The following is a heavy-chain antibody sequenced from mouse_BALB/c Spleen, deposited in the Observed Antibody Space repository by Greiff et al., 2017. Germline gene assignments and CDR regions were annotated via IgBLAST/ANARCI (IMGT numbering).Heavy chain of an antibody. D-gene: IGHD1-1*01. J-gene: IGHJ4*01. CDR3: ARATVVAMDY. Sequence: EVHLVESGGGLVKPGGSLKLSCAASGFTFSDYYMYWVRQTPEKRLEWVATISDGGSYTYYPDSVKGRFTISRDNAKNNLYLQMSSLKSEDTAMYYCARATVVAMDYWGQGTSVTVSS. V-gene: IGHV5-4*02. CDR2: ISDGGSYT. CDR1: GFTFSDYY.